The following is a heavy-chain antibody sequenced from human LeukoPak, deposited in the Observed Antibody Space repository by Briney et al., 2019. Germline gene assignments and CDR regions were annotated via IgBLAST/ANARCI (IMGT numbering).Heavy chain of an antibody. D-gene: IGHD3-10*02. V-gene: IGHV3-48*04. CDR1: GFTFSNYG. J-gene: IGHJ6*04. CDR3: AELGITMIGGV. Sequence: GGSLRLSCTASGFTFSNYGMNWVRQAPGKGLEWVSYISSSGSTIYYADSVKGRFTISRDNAKNSLYLQMNSLRAEDTAVYYCAELGITMIGGVWGKGTTVTISS. CDR2: ISSSGSTI.